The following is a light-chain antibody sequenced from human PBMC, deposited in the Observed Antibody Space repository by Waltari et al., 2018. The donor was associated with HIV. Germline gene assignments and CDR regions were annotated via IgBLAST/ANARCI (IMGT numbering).Light chain of an antibody. CDR2: GAS. CDR3: QQTNSFPIT. J-gene: IGKJ5*01. Sequence: DIQMTQFPSSVSASVGDRVTMTCRATQGIANWVAWYQQKPGKAPNLLIHGASILQGGVPSRFSGSGSVTFFTLTINSLQPEDFATYFCQQTNSFPITFGQGTRLDTK. V-gene: IGKV1D-12*01. CDR1: QGIANW.